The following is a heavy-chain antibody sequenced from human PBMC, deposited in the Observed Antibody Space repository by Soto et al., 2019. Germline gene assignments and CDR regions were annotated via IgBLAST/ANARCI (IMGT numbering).Heavy chain of an antibody. D-gene: IGHD3-10*01. J-gene: IGHJ6*03. V-gene: IGHV4-34*01. CDR3: ARSAPYYYGSGSYYGYYYYYMDV. CDR1: GGSFSGYY. CDR2: INHSGST. Sequence: AETLSLTCAVYGGSFSGYYWSWIRQPPGKGLEWIGEINHSGSTNYNPSLKSRVTISVDTSKNQFSLKLSSVTAADTAVYYCARSAPYYYGSGSYYGYYYYYMDVWGKGTTVTVPS.